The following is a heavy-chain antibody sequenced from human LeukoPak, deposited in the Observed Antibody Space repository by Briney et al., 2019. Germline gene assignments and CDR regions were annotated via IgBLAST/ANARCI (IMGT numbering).Heavy chain of an antibody. CDR2: ISSSGSTI. CDR1: GFTFSSYA. Sequence: GGSLRLSCVVSGFTFSSYAMSWVRQAPGKGLEWVSYISSSGSTIYYADSVKGRFTISRDNAKNSLYLQMNSLRAEDTAVYYCAELGITMIGGVWGKGTTVTISS. V-gene: IGHV3-48*03. J-gene: IGHJ6*04. D-gene: IGHD3-10*02. CDR3: AELGITMIGGV.